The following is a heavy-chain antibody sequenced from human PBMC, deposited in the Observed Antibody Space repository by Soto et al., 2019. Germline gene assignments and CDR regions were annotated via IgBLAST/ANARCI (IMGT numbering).Heavy chain of an antibody. CDR3: ASGLGYCSSTSCYPMDV. V-gene: IGHV3-30-3*01. Sequence: GGSLRLSCEASGFTFSSYAMHWVRQAPGKGLEWVAVISYDGSNKYYADSVKGRFTISRDNSKNTLYLQMNSLRAEDTAVYYCASGLGYCSSTSCYPMDVWGQGTTVTVSS. CDR1: GFTFSSYA. CDR2: ISYDGSNK. D-gene: IGHD2-2*01. J-gene: IGHJ6*02.